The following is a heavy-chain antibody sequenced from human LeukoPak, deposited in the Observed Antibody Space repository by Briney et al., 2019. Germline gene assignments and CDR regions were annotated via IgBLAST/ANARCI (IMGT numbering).Heavy chain of an antibody. D-gene: IGHD3-22*01. V-gene: IGHV4-4*07. J-gene: IGHJ3*02. Sequence: PSETLSLTCTVSGGSISSYYWSWIRQPAGKGLEWIGRIYTSGSTNYNPSLKSRVTMSVDTSKNQFSLKLSSVTGADTAVYYCARDWAYYYDSRGYPERAFDIWGQGTMVTVS. CDR2: IYTSGST. CDR1: GGSISSYY. CDR3: ARDWAYYYDSRGYPERAFDI.